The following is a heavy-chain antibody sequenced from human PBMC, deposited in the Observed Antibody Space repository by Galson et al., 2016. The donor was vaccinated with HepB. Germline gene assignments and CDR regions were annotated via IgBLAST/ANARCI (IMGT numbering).Heavy chain of an antibody. CDR2: ITRSGHAT. D-gene: IGHD3-16*01. J-gene: IGHJ4*02. V-gene: IGHV3-23*01. Sequence: SLRLSGAASGCSCSNSGISWVRQAPRRGLDWVSGITRSGHATHYADFVKGRFTISRDNSKNTLYLYMNNLTAGDTAIYYCGKHGGFDYWGQGALVTVSS. CDR3: GKHGGFDY. CDR1: GCSCSNSG.